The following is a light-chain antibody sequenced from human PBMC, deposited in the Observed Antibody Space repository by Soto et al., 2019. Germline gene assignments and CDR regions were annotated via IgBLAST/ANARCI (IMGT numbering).Light chain of an antibody. J-gene: IGLJ7*01. CDR2: DNY. CDR3: GTWDSSLTDAV. Sequence: QSVLTQPPSVSAAPGQKVTISCFGSSSNIGNNYVSWYQQLPGTAPKLLIYDNYKRPSGIPDRFSGSKSGTSATLGITGLQTGDEAGYYCGTWDSSLTDAVFGGGTQLTVL. CDR1: SSNIGNNY. V-gene: IGLV1-51*01.